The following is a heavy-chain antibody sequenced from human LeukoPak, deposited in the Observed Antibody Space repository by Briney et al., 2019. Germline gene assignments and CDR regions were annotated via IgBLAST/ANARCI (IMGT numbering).Heavy chain of an antibody. J-gene: IGHJ3*02. Sequence: GGTLRLSCAASGFVFSTYGMHWVRQAPGKGLEWVAFINYEGRNKYYVDSVRGRFTISRDNSKNTLYLQMNSLRAEDTAVYYCAKGITMVRGAPTASDIWGQGTMVTVSS. CDR2: INYEGRNK. D-gene: IGHD3-10*01. CDR3: AKGITMVRGAPTASDI. V-gene: IGHV3-30*02. CDR1: GFVFSTYG.